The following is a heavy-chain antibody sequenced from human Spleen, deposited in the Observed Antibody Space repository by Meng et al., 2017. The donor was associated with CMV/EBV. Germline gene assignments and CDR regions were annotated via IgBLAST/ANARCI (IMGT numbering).Heavy chain of an antibody. CDR3: ARGILGDDFWSGPYGMDV. D-gene: IGHD3-3*01. J-gene: IGHJ6*02. CDR2: INPNSGGT. CDR1: GYTFTGYF. V-gene: IGHV1-2*02. Sequence: ASVKVSCKASGYTFTGYFMHWVRQAPGQGLEWMGWINPNSGGTNYAQKLQGRVTMTTDTSTSTAYMELRSLRSDDTAVYYCARGILGDDFWSGPYGMDVWGQGTTVTVSS.